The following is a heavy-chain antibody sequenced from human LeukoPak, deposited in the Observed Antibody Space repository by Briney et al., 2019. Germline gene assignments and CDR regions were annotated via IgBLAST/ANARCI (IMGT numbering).Heavy chain of an antibody. CDR2: IRYDGRQT. Sequence: PGGSLRLSCVDSGFTFSNYWMSWVRQAPGKGLAWVATIRYDGRQTHYVDSVKGRFTISRDDAKNSLFLEMSSLRVDDTAVYYCARLRGDVTKYDYWGQGTLVTVSS. CDR1: GFTFSNYW. CDR3: ARLRGDVTKYDY. V-gene: IGHV3-7*01. D-gene: IGHD4-17*01. J-gene: IGHJ4*02.